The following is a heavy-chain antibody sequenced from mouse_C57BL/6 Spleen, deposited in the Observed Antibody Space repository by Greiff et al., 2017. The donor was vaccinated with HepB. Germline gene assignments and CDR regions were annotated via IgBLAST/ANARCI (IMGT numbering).Heavy chain of an antibody. Sequence: QVQLQQSGAELARPGASVKLSCKASGYTFTSYGISWVKQRTGQGLEWIGEIYPSDSYTNYNQKFKGKATLTVDTSSSTAYMQLSSLTSEDSAVYYCAREGNSNYVGFAYWGQGTLVTVSA. J-gene: IGHJ3*01. CDR3: AREGNSNYVGFAY. CDR1: GYTFTSYG. CDR2: IYPSDSYT. D-gene: IGHD2-5*01. V-gene: IGHV1-81*01.